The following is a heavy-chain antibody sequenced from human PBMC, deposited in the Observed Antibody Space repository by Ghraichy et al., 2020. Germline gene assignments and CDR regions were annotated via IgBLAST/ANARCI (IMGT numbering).Heavy chain of an antibody. Sequence: SETLSLTCTVSGGSISSGGYYWSWIRQHPGKGLEWIGYLYYSGSTYYNPSLKSRVTISVDTSKNQFSLKLSSVTAADTAVYYCARGARGYSYEGLHGMDVWGQGTTVTVSS. CDR3: ARGARGYSYEGLHGMDV. D-gene: IGHD5-18*01. J-gene: IGHJ6*02. V-gene: IGHV4-31*03. CDR2: LYYSGST. CDR1: GGSISSGGYY.